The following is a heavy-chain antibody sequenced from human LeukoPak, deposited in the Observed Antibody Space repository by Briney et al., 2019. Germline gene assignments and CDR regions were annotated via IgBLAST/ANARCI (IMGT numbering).Heavy chain of an antibody. Sequence: SETLSLTCTVSGGSISSSSYYWGWIRQPPGKGLEWIGSIYYSGSTYYNPSLKSRVTISVDTSKNQFSLKLSSVTAADTAVYYCARHNRRWLFDPWGQGILVTVSS. CDR1: GGSISSSSYY. CDR2: IYYSGST. J-gene: IGHJ5*02. D-gene: IGHD1-14*01. V-gene: IGHV4-39*01. CDR3: ARHNRRWLFDP.